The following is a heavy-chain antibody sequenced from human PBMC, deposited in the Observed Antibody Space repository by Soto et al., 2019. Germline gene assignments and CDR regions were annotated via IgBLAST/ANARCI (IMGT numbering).Heavy chain of an antibody. D-gene: IGHD3-9*01. V-gene: IGHV4-34*01. Sequence: PSETLSLTCAVYGGSFSGYYWSWIRQPPGKGLEWIGEINHSGSTNYNPSLKSRVTISVDTSKNQFSLKLSSVTAADTAVYYCARGPTYYDISPFDYWGQGTLVTVS. CDR3: ARGPTYYDISPFDY. J-gene: IGHJ4*02. CDR1: GGSFSGYY. CDR2: INHSGST.